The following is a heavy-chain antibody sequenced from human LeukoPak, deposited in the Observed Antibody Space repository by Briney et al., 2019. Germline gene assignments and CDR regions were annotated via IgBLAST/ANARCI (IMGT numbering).Heavy chain of an antibody. Sequence: PSETLSLTCTVSGGSISSGGYYCSWIRQHPGKGLEWIGYIYYSGSTYYNPSLKSRVTISVDTPKNQFSLKLSSVTAADTAVYYCATTMVRGVMRYFDYWGQGTLVTVSS. CDR1: GGSISSGGYY. CDR3: ATTMVRGVMRYFDY. CDR2: IYYSGST. V-gene: IGHV4-31*03. D-gene: IGHD3-10*01. J-gene: IGHJ4*02.